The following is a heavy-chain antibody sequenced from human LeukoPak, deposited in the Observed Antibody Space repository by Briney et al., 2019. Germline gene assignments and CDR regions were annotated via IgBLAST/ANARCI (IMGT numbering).Heavy chain of an antibody. V-gene: IGHV3-48*01. J-gene: IGHJ5*02. CDR1: GFIFSNYR. Sequence: GGSLRLSCAASGFIFSNYRMNWVRQAPGKGLEWVSYISSTSDTIYYVDSVKGRFTISRDNAKNSLYLQMNSLRVEDTAVYYCTRELASWGQGTLVTVSS. CDR3: TRELAS. CDR2: ISSTSDTI.